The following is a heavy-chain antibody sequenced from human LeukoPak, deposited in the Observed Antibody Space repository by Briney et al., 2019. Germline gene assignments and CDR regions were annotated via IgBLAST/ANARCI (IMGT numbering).Heavy chain of an antibody. V-gene: IGHV5-51*01. CDR2: IYPGDSST. Sequence: GESLQISCQASGSTFSSYWIAWVRQRPGKGLEWMGIIYPGDSSTRYSPSFQGQVTISADKSVITAHLQWRSLKASDTAIYYCARHFRSPKAVADPYYFDSWGQGTLVTVSS. D-gene: IGHD6-19*01. CDR1: GSTFSSYW. CDR3: ARHFRSPKAVADPYYFDS. J-gene: IGHJ4*02.